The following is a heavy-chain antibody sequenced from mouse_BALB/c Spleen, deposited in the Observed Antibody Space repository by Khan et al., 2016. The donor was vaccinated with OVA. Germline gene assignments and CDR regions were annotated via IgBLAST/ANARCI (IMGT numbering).Heavy chain of an antibody. CDR1: GYTFTSYW. V-gene: IGHV1S81*02. CDR2: TNPTNGRT. Sequence: VQLQQSGAELVKAGASVKMSCKASGYTFTSYWMHWVKQMLGQGLEWFAETNPTNGRTYYNEQFNSKATMTVDKSSSTAYMLLSGPTFEDAAVYYCARSKKIVATYFDYGGQGTTLTVSS. CDR3: ARSKKIVATYFDY. J-gene: IGHJ2*01. D-gene: IGHD1-1*01.